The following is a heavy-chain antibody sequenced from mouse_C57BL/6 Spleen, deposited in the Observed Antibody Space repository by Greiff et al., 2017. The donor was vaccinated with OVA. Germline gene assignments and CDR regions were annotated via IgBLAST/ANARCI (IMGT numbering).Heavy chain of an antibody. CDR1: GYTFTSYW. D-gene: IGHD4-1*01. CDR2: IDPSDSYT. CDR3: ARGGTGTYWYFDV. J-gene: IGHJ1*03. Sequence: QVQLQQPGAELVMPGASVKLSCKASGYTFTSYWMHWVKQRPGQGLEWIGEIDPSDSYTNYNQKFKGKSTLTVDKSSSTAYMQLSSLTSEDSAVYYCARGGTGTYWYFDVWGTGTTVTVSS. V-gene: IGHV1-69*01.